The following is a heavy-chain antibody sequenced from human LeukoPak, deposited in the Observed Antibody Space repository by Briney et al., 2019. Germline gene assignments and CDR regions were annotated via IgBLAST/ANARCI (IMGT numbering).Heavy chain of an antibody. Sequence: NSSETLSLTCAVSGGSISSGGYSWSWLRQPPGKGLEWIVYIYHSGSTYYNPSLKSRVTISVDRSKNQFSLKLSSVTAADTAVYYCARGSVVVTPFDYWGQGTLVTVSS. D-gene: IGHD3-22*01. CDR2: IYHSGST. CDR3: ARGSVVVTPFDY. V-gene: IGHV4-30-2*01. CDR1: GGSISSGGYS. J-gene: IGHJ4*02.